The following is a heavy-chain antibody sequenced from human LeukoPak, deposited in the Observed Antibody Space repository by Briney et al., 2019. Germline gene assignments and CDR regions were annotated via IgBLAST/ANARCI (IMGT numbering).Heavy chain of an antibody. CDR2: IYYSGST. J-gene: IGHJ4*02. Sequence: PSETLSLTCTVSGGSISSSSYYWGWIRQPPGTGLEWIGSIYYSGSTYYNPSLKSRVTISVDTSKNQFSLKLSSVTAADTAVYYCARAGGYSYGYDFDYWGQGTLVTVSS. CDR3: ARAGGYSYGYDFDY. D-gene: IGHD5-18*01. V-gene: IGHV4-39*01. CDR1: GGSISSSSYY.